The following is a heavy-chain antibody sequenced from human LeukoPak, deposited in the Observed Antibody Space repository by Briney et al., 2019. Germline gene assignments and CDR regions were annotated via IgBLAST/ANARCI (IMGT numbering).Heavy chain of an antibody. CDR2: ISGGGST. Sequence: GGSLRLSCAASGFTFSSYAMSWVRQAPGKGLEWVSAISGGGSTYHADSVKGRFTISRDNSKNTLYLQMNSLRAEDTAVYYCAKGGGYLRRFDYWGQGTLVTVSS. CDR1: GFTFSSYA. CDR3: AKGGGYLRRFDY. D-gene: IGHD3-22*01. V-gene: IGHV3-23*01. J-gene: IGHJ4*02.